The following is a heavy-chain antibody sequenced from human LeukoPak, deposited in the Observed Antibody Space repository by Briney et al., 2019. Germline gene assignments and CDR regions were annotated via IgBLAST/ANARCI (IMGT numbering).Heavy chain of an antibody. CDR1: GGSFSGHY. J-gene: IGHJ3*02. CDR2: INHSGST. V-gene: IGHV4-34*01. CDR3: ATNKVSTAGAYDI. Sequence: SETLSLTCAVYGGSFSGHYWSWIRQTPGKGLEWIGEINHSGSTNYNPSLKSRVTMSVDTSKNQFSLRLSSVTAADTAVYYCATNKVSTAGAYDIWGQGTMVIVSS. D-gene: IGHD2/OR15-2a*01.